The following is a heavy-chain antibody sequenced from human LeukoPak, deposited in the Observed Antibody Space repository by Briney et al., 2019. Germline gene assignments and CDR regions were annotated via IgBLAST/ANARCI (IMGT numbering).Heavy chain of an antibody. CDR3: ARHVSGAAAVPFDY. V-gene: IGHV4-39*01. J-gene: IGHJ4*02. D-gene: IGHD6-13*01. CDR1: TFGSSRHY. CDR2: IYDNENM. Sequence: PETVSLTCSVSTFGSSRHYWGWIRQPPGKGLEWIGSIYDNENMHYNPSLKSRVTISMDTSEKQFSLKLRSVTAADTAVYYCARHVSGAAAVPFDYWGQGTLVIVS.